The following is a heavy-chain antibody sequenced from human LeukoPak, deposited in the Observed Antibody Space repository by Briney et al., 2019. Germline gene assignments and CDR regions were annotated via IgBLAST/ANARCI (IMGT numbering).Heavy chain of an antibody. CDR2: TYYSGTT. CDR3: ARAGVVAATGFYY. D-gene: IGHD2-15*01. J-gene: IGHJ4*02. Sequence: PSQTLSLTCTVSGGSISSCGYYWSWIRQHPGKGLEWIGYTYYSGTTYYNPSLKSRVTISVDTSKNQFSLKLSSVTAADTAVYYCARAGVVAATGFYYWGQGTLVTVSS. CDR1: GGSISSCGYY. V-gene: IGHV4-31*03.